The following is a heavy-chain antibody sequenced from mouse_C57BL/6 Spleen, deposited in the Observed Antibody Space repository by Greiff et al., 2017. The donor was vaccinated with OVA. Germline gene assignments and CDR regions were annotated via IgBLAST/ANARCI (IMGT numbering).Heavy chain of an antibody. Sequence: EVQLVESGGGLVKPGGSLKLSCAASGFTFSDYGMHWVRQAPEKGLEWVAYISSGSSTIYYADTVKGRFTISRDNAKNTLYLQMTSLKYEDTAMYYCARGDTARYFDYWGQGTTLTVSS. D-gene: IGHD1-2*01. V-gene: IGHV5-17*01. CDR2: ISSGSSTI. CDR3: ARGDTARYFDY. CDR1: GFTFSDYG. J-gene: IGHJ2*01.